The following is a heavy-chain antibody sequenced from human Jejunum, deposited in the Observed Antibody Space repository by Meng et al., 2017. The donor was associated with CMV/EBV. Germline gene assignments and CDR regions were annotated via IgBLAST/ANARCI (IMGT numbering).Heavy chain of an antibody. V-gene: IGHV4-39*07. D-gene: IGHD2-2*01. J-gene: IGHJ4*02. CDR2: IHYSETT. CDR1: GDSISSGNHF. CDR3: AADISTAWFYY. Sequence: QVQRQAAGPRQVKPSETLSLTCTVSGDSISSGNHFRGWIRQAPGKGLEWIGTIHYSETTHYNPSLKSRVTVSVDTSKNQISLKVKSVTAADTAMYYCAADISTAWFYYWGQGTLVTVSS.